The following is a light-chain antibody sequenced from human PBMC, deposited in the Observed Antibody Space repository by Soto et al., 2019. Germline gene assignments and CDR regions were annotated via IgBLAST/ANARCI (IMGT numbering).Light chain of an antibody. Sequence: QSVLTQPPSASGTPGQRVTISCSGSSSNIGRNTVNWYQQLPGTAPKLLIYSNNQRPSGVPDRFSGSKSGTSASLAISGLRSEDETDYYCAAWDDSLTGWVFGGGTKLTVL. J-gene: IGLJ3*02. V-gene: IGLV1-44*01. CDR3: AAWDDSLTGWV. CDR2: SNN. CDR1: SSNIGRNT.